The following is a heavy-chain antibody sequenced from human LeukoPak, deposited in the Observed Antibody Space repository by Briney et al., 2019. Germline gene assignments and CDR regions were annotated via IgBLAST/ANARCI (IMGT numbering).Heavy chain of an antibody. CDR2: IGIAGDT. V-gene: IGHV3-13*01. CDR3: ARGSTASYMDV. J-gene: IGHJ6*03. Sequence: GGSLRLSCAASGFTFSSYDMHWVRQATGKGLEWVSAIGIAGDTYYPGSVKGRFTISRENAKNSLYLQMNSLRAGDTAVYYCARGSTASYMDVWGKGTTVTVSS. CDR1: GFTFSSYD.